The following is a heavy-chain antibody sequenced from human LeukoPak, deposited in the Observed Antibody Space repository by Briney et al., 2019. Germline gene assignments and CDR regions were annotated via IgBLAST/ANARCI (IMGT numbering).Heavy chain of an antibody. D-gene: IGHD6-13*01. V-gene: IGHV4-61*02. CDR1: GGSISSGGYY. CDR2: IYTSGST. Sequence: SETLSLTCTVSGGSISSGGYYWSWIRQPAGKGLEWIGRIYTSGSTNYNPSLKSRVTMSVDTSKNQFSLKLSSVTAADTAVYYCARVHSSSRFDYWGQGTLVTVSS. J-gene: IGHJ4*02. CDR3: ARVHSSSRFDY.